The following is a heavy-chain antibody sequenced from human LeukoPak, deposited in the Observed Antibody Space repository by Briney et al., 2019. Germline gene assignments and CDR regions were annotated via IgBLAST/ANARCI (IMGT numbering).Heavy chain of an antibody. J-gene: IGHJ6*02. Sequence: PSQTLSLTCTVSGGSISSGGYHWSWIRQHPGKGLEWIGYIYYSGSTYYNPSLKSRVTISVDTSKNQFSLKLSSVTAADTAVYYCARDRAPGDYYGSGPLGYYYGMDVWGQGTTVTVSS. V-gene: IGHV4-31*03. CDR1: GGSISSGGYH. CDR2: IYYSGST. CDR3: ARDRAPGDYYGSGPLGYYYGMDV. D-gene: IGHD3-10*01.